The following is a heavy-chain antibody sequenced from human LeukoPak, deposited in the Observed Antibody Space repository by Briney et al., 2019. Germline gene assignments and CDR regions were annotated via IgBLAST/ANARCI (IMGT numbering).Heavy chain of an antibody. J-gene: IGHJ6*03. CDR1: GYTFTSYG. Sequence: SVNVSCTASGYTFTSYGISWVRQAPGQGLEWMGGSIPIFGTANYAQKFQGRVTITADKSTSTAYMELSSLRSEDTAVYYCAREGQDYYYMDVWGKGTTVTVSS. V-gene: IGHV1-69*06. CDR3: AREGQDYYYMDV. CDR2: SIPIFGTA.